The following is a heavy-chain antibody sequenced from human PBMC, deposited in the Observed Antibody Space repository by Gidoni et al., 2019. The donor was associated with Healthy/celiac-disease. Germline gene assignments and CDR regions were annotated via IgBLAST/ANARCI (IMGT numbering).Heavy chain of an antibody. CDR3: ARYCGGDCYSQGY. D-gene: IGHD2-21*02. Sequence: QVQLVESGGGVVQPGRSLRLSCAASGFTFSSYGMHWVRQAPGKGLEWVAVISYDGSNKYYADSVKGRFTISRDNSKNTLYLQMNSLRAEDTAVYYCARYCGGDCYSQGYWGQGTLVTVSS. V-gene: IGHV3-30*03. CDR2: ISYDGSNK. CDR1: GFTFSSYG. J-gene: IGHJ4*02.